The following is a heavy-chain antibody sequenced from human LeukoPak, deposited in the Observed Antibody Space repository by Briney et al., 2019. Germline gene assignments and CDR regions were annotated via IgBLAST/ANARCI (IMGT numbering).Heavy chain of an antibody. V-gene: IGHV3-21*01. D-gene: IGHD1-26*01. CDR3: VRDYSGSTQPEYFQH. CDR2: ISSSSSYI. J-gene: IGHJ1*01. CDR1: GFTFSSYS. Sequence: PGGSLRLSCAASGFTFSSYSMNWVRQAPGKGLEWVSSISSSSSYIYYADSVKGRFTISRDNAKNSLYLQMNSLRAEDTAVYYCVRDYSGSTQPEYFQHWGQGTLVTVSS.